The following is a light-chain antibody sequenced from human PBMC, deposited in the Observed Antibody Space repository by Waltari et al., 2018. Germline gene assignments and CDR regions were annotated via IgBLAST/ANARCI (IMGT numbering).Light chain of an antibody. J-gene: IGKJ1*01. Sequence: EIVLTQSPGTLSLSPGEGATLSCRASQSVSSSYLAWYQQKPGQAPRLLIYAASSRATGIPDRFSGSGSGTDFTLTISRLEPEDFAAYYCQHYGYSLWTFGQGTKVEIK. V-gene: IGKV3-20*01. CDR1: QSVSSSY. CDR3: QHYGYSLWT. CDR2: AAS.